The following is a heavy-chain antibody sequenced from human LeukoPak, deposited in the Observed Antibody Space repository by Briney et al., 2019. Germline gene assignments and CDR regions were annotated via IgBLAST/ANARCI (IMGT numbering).Heavy chain of an antibody. Sequence: ASVKVSCKASGYTFTGYHMHWVRQAPGQGDEWMGWINPNSGGTNYAQKFQGRVTMTRDTSISTAYMELSRLTSDDTAVYYCAREGKKSVNDAFDIWGQGTRVTVSS. V-gene: IGHV1-2*02. J-gene: IGHJ3*02. CDR2: INPNSGGT. CDR1: GYTFTGYH. CDR3: AREGKKSVNDAFDI.